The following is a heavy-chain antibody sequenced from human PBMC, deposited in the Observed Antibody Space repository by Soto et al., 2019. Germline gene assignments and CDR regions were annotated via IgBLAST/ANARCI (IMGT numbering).Heavy chain of an antibody. D-gene: IGHD1-26*01. CDR1: GFTFGFNA. V-gene: IGHV3-23*01. CDR3: AKDSPYSASYKEDGFDI. J-gene: IGHJ3*02. Sequence: PGGSLRLSCAATGFTFGFNALSWVRQAPGRGLEWVSSISGSGGSTYHADSVNGRFTISRDNSKNTVFLQMNSLRAEDTAVYYCAKDSPYSASYKEDGFDIWGQGSLVTVSS. CDR2: ISGSGGST.